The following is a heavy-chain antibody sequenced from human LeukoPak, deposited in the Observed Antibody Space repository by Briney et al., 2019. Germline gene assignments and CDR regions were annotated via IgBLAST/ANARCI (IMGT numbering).Heavy chain of an antibody. CDR2: INTNTGNP. CDR1: GYTFTSYA. J-gene: IGHJ4*02. V-gene: IGHV7-4-1*02. CDR3: ARTGDYYDSSGNFDY. Sequence: ASVKVSCKASGYTFTSYAMNWVRQAPGQGLEWMGWINTNTGNPTYAQGFTGRSVFSLDTSVSTAYLQISSLKAEDTAVYYCARTGDYYDSSGNFDYWGQGTLVTVSS. D-gene: IGHD3-22*01.